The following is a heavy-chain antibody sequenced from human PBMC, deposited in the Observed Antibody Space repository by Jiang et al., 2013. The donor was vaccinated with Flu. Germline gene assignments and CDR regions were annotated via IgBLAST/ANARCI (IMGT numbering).Heavy chain of an antibody. V-gene: IGHV4-39*07. Sequence: PGLVKPLETLSLTCTVSGDSINSRYYYWGVGPPAPRGGGVEWIGSVYYTGSTYYNPSLKSRVTISVDTSKNQFSLRLSSVTAADTAVYYCARLHSSRPNWFDPWGQGTLVTVSS. CDR3: ARLHSSRPNWFDP. D-gene: IGHD6-13*01. CDR1: GDSINSRYYY. CDR2: VYYTGST. J-gene: IGHJ5*02.